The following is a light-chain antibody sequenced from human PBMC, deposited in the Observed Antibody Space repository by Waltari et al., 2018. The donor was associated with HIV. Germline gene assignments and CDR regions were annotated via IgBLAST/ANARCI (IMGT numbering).Light chain of an antibody. Sequence: IVMTHSPDSLAVSLSERAALHRKSSQSVLYSSDNKNYVARYQQKSGQPPKLLIYWATIRESGVPDRFSGSGSGTEFTLTVSSLKAEDVATYYCEKYYSNPLTFGGGTKVEIK. CDR3: EKYYSNPLT. J-gene: IGKJ4*02. CDR2: WAT. CDR1: QSVLYSSDNKNY. V-gene: IGKV4-1*01.